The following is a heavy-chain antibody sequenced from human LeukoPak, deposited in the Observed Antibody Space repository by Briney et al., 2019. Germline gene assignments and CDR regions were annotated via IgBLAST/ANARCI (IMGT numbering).Heavy chain of an antibody. CDR3: ARDRGYNSFDY. CDR2: IKEDGSRR. V-gene: IGHV3-7*01. CDR1: GFTFSRSW. J-gene: IGHJ4*02. Sequence: GGSLRLSCAASGFTFSRSWMSWVRQAPGKGLEWVANIKEDGSRRNYVDSVKGRSTISRDNAMNSVFLQMISLRAEDTAVYYCARDRGYNSFDYWGQGTLVTVSS. D-gene: IGHD6-13*01.